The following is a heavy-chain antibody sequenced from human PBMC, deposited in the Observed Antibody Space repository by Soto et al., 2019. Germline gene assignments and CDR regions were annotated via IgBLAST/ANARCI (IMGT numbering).Heavy chain of an antibody. J-gene: IGHJ4*02. D-gene: IGHD2-21*02. V-gene: IGHV3-30*18. Sequence: QVQLVESGGGVVQPGRSLRLSCAASGFTFSSYGMHWVRQAPGKGLEWVAVISYDGSNKYYADSVKGRFTISRDNSKNTLYLQMNSLRAEDTAVYYCAKDPYGGNSGVGVDYWGQGTLVTVSS. CDR1: GFTFSSYG. CDR2: ISYDGSNK. CDR3: AKDPYGGNSGVGVDY.